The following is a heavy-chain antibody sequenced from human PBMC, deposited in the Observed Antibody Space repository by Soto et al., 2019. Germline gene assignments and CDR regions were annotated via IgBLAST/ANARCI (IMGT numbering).Heavy chain of an antibody. CDR2: INHSGST. V-gene: IGHV4-34*01. Sequence: SVTMSLPCAVDGGTCGGYDWSWIRKPPGKGLEWIGEINHSGSTNYNPSLKSRVTISVDTSKNQFSLKLSSVTAADTAVYYCARGGPIAARSRPFLNRGQGTLVTVSS. CDR3: ARGGPIAARSRPFLN. D-gene: IGHD6-6*01. CDR1: GGTCGGYD. J-gene: IGHJ4*02.